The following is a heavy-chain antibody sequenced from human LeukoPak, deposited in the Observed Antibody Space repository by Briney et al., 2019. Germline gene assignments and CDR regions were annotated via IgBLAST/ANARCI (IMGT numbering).Heavy chain of an antibody. V-gene: IGHV3-23*01. CDR1: GFTFSSYA. Sequence: GSLRLSCAASGFTFSSYAMSWVRQAPGKGLEWVSAISSGGGNTDYADSVKGRFTISRDNSKNTVFLQMNSLKTEDTAVYYCSWVGRTVTTDYYFHHNDVWGKGTTVTVSS. CDR3: SWVGRTVTTDYYFHHNDV. J-gene: IGHJ6*03. CDR2: ISSGGGNT. D-gene: IGHD4-17*01.